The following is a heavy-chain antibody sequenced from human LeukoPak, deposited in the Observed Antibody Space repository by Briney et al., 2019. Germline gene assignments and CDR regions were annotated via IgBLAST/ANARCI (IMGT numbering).Heavy chain of an antibody. CDR1: GGSISPYY. J-gene: IGHJ4*02. CDR2: IYYSGNT. D-gene: IGHD3-10*02. CDR3: ARSTGSTMFIDY. Sequence: PSETLSLTCTVSGGSISPYYWIWIRQPPGKGLEWLGYIYYSGNTDYNPSLKSRVAISVDTSKNQFSLKLSSVTAADTAVYYCARSTGSTMFIDYWGQGTLVTVSS. V-gene: IGHV4-59*01.